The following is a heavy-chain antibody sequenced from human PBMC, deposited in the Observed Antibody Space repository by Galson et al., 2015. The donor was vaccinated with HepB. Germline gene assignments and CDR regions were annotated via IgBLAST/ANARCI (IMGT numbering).Heavy chain of an antibody. V-gene: IGHV1-2*06. D-gene: IGHD4-17*01. CDR2: INPNSGGT. Sequence: SVKVSCKASGYTFTGYYMHWVRQAPGQGLEWMGRINPNSGGTNYAQKFQGRVTMTRDTSISTAYMELSRLRSDDTAVYYCARPIASLMTTVTTVDAFDIWGQGTMVTVSS. J-gene: IGHJ3*02. CDR1: GYTFTGYY. CDR3: ARPIASLMTTVTTVDAFDI.